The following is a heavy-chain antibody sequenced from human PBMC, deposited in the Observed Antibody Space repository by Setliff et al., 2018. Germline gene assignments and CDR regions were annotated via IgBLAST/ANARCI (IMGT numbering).Heavy chain of an antibody. CDR1: GYSFINYW. CDR3: ASLYCSSTSCYRENDAFDI. J-gene: IGHJ3*02. Sequence: GESLKISCKGSGYSFINYWIGWVRQMPGKGLGWMGIIYPGDSDTRYSPSFQGQVTISADKSISTAYLQWSSLKASDTAMYYCASLYCSSTSCYRENDAFDIWGQGTMVTVSS. D-gene: IGHD2-2*02. V-gene: IGHV5-51*01. CDR2: IYPGDSDT.